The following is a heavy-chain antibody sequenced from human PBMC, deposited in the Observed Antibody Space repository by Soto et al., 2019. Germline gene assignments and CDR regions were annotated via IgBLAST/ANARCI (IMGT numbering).Heavy chain of an antibody. Sequence: ASVKVSCKASGYTFTSYGISWVRQAPGQGLEWMGWISAYNGNTNYAQKLQGRVTMTTDTSTSTAYMELRSLRSDNTAVYYCARFPHLYDILPVLGFVDYGGQETLVPVSS. D-gene: IGHD3-9*01. CDR1: GYTFTSYG. V-gene: IGHV1-18*01. CDR2: ISAYNGNT. J-gene: IGHJ4*02. CDR3: ARFPHLYDILPVLGFVDY.